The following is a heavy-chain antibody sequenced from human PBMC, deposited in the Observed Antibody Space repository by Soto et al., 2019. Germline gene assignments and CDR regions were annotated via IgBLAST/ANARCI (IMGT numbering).Heavy chain of an antibody. CDR2: ISYDGSNK. D-gene: IGHD6-13*01. J-gene: IGHJ1*01. CDR1: GFTFSSYA. V-gene: IGHV3-30-3*01. Sequence: QVQLVESGGGVVQPGGSLRLSCAASGFTFSSYAMHWVRQAPGKGLEWVAVISYDGSNKYYADSVKGRFTISRDNSKNTLYLQMNSLRAEDTAVYYCARDYLSVGSWPAEYFQHWGQGTLVTVSS. CDR3: ARDYLSVGSWPAEYFQH.